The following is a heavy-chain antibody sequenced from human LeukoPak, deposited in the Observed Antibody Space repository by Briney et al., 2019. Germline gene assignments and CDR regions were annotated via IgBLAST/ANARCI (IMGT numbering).Heavy chain of an antibody. D-gene: IGHD3-22*01. CDR3: ARGVHNYYDSSGYFGY. CDR2: IYYSGST. Sequence: SETLSLTCTVSGGSISSYYWSWIRQPPGKGLEWIGYIYYSGSTNYNPSLKSRVTISVDTSKNQFSLKLSSVTAADTAVYYCARGVHNYYDSSGYFGYWGQGTLVTVSS. J-gene: IGHJ4*02. CDR1: GGSISSYY. V-gene: IGHV4-59*01.